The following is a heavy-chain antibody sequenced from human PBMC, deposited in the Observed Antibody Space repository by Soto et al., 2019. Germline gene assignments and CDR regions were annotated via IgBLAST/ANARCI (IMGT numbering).Heavy chain of an antibody. Sequence: QVQLQQWGAGLLKPSESLSLTCAVYGGSFSCYYWSWIRQPPGKRLEWIVEINHRGSTNYNPSLERRFTRSVDTSKNKFSLKLSLVPAAVTAVDYCARGFMLLRIAAAGTLDYWGQGTLVTVSS. CDR1: GGSFSCYY. V-gene: IGHV4-34*01. J-gene: IGHJ4*02. CDR3: ARGFMLLRIAAAGTLDY. CDR2: INHRGST. D-gene: IGHD6-13*01.